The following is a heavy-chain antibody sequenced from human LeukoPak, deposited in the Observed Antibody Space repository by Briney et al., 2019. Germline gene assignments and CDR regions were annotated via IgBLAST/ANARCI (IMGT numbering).Heavy chain of an antibody. D-gene: IGHD3-22*01. J-gene: IGHJ4*02. CDR3: AKDGYDSGGSEWDLWN. V-gene: IGHV3-30*18. Sequence: GGSLRLSCAASGFTFSSYGMHWVRQAPGKGLEWVAVVSYDGSNKYYADSVKGRFTISRDNSKNTLYPQMNSLRTEDTAVYYCAKDGYDSGGSEWDLWNWGQGTLVTVSS. CDR1: GFTFSSYG. CDR2: VSYDGSNK.